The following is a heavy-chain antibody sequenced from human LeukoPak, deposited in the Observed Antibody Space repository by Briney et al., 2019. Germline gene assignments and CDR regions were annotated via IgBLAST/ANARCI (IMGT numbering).Heavy chain of an antibody. J-gene: IGHJ4*02. Sequence: GGSLRLSCAVSGFTFSSYVMTWVRQAPGKGLEWVSAITGSGGTTYYVDSVKGRFTISRDNSKNTLYLQMNSLRADDTAVYYCAKGGSFSEGNIDYWGQGILVTVSS. CDR1: GFTFSSYV. D-gene: IGHD1-14*01. CDR2: ITGSGGTT. V-gene: IGHV3-23*01. CDR3: AKGGSFSEGNIDY.